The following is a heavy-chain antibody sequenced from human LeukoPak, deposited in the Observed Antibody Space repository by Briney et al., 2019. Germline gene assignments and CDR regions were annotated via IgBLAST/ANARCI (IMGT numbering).Heavy chain of an antibody. CDR2: ISSSSSTI. D-gene: IGHD3-22*01. CDR1: GFTFSSYS. Sequence: GGSLRLSCAASGFTFSSYSMNWVRQAPGKGLEWVSYISSSSSTIYYADSVKGRFTIFRDNAKNSLYLQMNSLRAEDTAVYYCARDHSYYCLSFDYWGQGTLVTVSS. J-gene: IGHJ4*02. V-gene: IGHV3-48*04. CDR3: ARDHSYYCLSFDY.